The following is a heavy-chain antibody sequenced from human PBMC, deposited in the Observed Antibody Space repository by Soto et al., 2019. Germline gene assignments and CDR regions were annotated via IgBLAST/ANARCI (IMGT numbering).Heavy chain of an antibody. Sequence: PSETLSLTCTVSGGSISSYYWSWIRQPPGKGLEWIGYIYYSGSTNYNPSLKSRVTISVDTSKNQFPLKLSSVTAADTAVYYCARVYYDFWSGYLAWFDPWGQGTLVPVSS. CDR3: ARVYYDFWSGYLAWFDP. CDR2: IYYSGST. J-gene: IGHJ5*02. CDR1: GGSISSYY. D-gene: IGHD3-3*01. V-gene: IGHV4-59*01.